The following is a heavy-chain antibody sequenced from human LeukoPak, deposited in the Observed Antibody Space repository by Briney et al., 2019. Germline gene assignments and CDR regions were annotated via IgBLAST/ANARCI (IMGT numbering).Heavy chain of an antibody. D-gene: IGHD3-9*01. V-gene: IGHV1-18*01. CDR2: ISAYNGNT. CDR3: ARDAPTYYDILTGSPAP. CDR1: GYTFTSYG. J-gene: IGHJ5*02. Sequence: GASVKVSCKASGYTFTSYGISWVRQAPGQGLEWMGWISAYNGNTNYAQKLQGRVTMTTDTSTSTAYMELRSLRSDDTAVYYCARDAPTYYDILTGSPAPWGQGTLVTVSS.